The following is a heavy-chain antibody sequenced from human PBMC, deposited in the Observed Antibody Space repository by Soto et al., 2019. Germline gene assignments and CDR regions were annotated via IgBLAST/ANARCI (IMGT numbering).Heavy chain of an antibody. Sequence: EVQLVKSGAEGKKPGESLRISGKGSGYSFTSYWISWVRHMPGKGLEWMGRIDPSDSYTNYSPSFQGHVTISADKSISTAYLQWSSLKASDTAMYYCARRSPMVRGTVAFDIWGQGTMVTVSS. CDR1: GYSFTSYW. CDR2: IDPSDSYT. J-gene: IGHJ3*02. V-gene: IGHV5-10-1*03. CDR3: ARRSPMVRGTVAFDI. D-gene: IGHD3-10*01.